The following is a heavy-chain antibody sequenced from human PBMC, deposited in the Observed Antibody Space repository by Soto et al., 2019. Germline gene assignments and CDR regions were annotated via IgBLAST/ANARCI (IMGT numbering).Heavy chain of an antibody. CDR1: GFMFSIYE. V-gene: IGHV3-48*03. Sequence: GGSLRLSCAASGFMFSIYEMNWVRQAPGKGLEWVSYISSGGINIHYADSVKGRFTISRDNAKNSLYLQMDNLRAEDTAVYYCARDHPNRNYGTCFDYWGQGTPVTVSS. J-gene: IGHJ4*02. CDR3: ARDHPNRNYGTCFDY. D-gene: IGHD1-7*01. CDR2: ISSGGINI.